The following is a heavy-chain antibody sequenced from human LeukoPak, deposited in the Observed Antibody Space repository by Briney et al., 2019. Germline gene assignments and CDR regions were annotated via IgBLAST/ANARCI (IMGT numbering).Heavy chain of an antibody. V-gene: IGHV3-23*01. CDR2: ISGSGGST. J-gene: IGHJ4*02. CDR3: AKDDFQSGVYRSSWAAPHFDY. CDR1: GFTFSSYA. Sequence: GGSLRLSCAASGFTFSSYAMSWGRQPPGKGLEWVSAISGSGGSTYYADSVKGRFTISRDNSKNTLYLQMNSLRAEDTAVYYCAKDDFQSGVYRSSWAAPHFDYWGQGTLVTVSS. D-gene: IGHD6-13*01.